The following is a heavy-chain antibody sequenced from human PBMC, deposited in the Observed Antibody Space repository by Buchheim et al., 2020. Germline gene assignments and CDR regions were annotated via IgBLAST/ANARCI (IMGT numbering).Heavy chain of an antibody. CDR2: ISYDGSNK. Sequence: QVQLVESGGGVVQPGRSLRLSCAASGFTFSSYVMHWVRQAPGKGLEWVAVISYDGSNKYYADSVKGRFTISRDNSKNTLYLQMNSLRAEDTAVYYCARFPYSSGWYYFDYWGQGTL. CDR3: ARFPYSSGWYYFDY. J-gene: IGHJ4*02. D-gene: IGHD6-19*01. CDR1: GFTFSSYV. V-gene: IGHV3-30*04.